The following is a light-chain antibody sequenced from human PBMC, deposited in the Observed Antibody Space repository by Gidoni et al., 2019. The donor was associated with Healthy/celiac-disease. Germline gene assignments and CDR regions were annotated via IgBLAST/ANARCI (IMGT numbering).Light chain of an antibody. V-gene: IGKV3-11*01. CDR2: DAS. CDR3: QQRSNWPIT. Sequence: EFVLTQSPATLSLSPGERATLSCRASQSVSSYLAWYQQKPGQAPRLLIYDASNRATGIPARFSGSGSGTDFTLTISSLEPEDFAVYYCQQRSNWPITFXPXTKVDIK. J-gene: IGKJ3*01. CDR1: QSVSSY.